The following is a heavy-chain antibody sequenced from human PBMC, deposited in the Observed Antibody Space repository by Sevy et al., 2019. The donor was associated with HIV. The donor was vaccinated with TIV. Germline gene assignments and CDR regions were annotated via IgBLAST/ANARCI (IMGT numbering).Heavy chain of an antibody. CDR3: ATAHYCSSTSCYRWFDP. J-gene: IGHJ5*02. CDR1: GYTLTELS. D-gene: IGHD2-2*01. V-gene: IGHV1-24*01. CDR2: FDPEDGET. Sequence: ASVKVSCKVSGYTLTELSMHWVRQAPGKGLEWMGGFDPEDGETIYAQKFQGRVTMTEDTSTDTAYLELGGLRSEDTAVYYCATAHYCSSTSCYRWFDPWGQGTLVTVSS.